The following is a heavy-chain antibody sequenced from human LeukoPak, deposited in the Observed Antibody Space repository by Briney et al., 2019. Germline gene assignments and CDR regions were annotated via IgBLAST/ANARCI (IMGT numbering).Heavy chain of an antibody. Sequence: PAETLSLTCAVYGGSFSGYYWSWIRQPPGKGLEWIGEINHSGGTNYNPSLKSRVTISVDTSKTQFSLKLSSVTAADTAVYYCARHVDSSGYYTTAVDYWGQGALVTVSS. CDR3: ARHVDSSGYYTTAVDY. V-gene: IGHV4-34*01. CDR2: INHSGGT. CDR1: GGSFSGYY. D-gene: IGHD3-22*01. J-gene: IGHJ4*02.